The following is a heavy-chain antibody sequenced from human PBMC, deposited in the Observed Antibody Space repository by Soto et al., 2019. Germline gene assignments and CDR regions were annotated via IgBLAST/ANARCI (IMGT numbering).Heavy chain of an antibody. CDR3: ARDNYTDYGVHFDH. J-gene: IGHJ4*02. Sequence: GASVKVSCKASGFTFTTYGISWGRQAPGQGLEWMGWITSYNGKTTYAQSLQGRVTMTADTSTRTAYLELRSLRSDDTAIYYCARDNYTDYGVHFDHWGQGTLVTVSS. D-gene: IGHD4-17*01. CDR1: GFTFTTYG. V-gene: IGHV1-18*01. CDR2: ITSYNGKT.